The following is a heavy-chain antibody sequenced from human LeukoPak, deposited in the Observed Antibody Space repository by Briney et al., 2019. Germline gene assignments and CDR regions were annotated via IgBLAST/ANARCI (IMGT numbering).Heavy chain of an antibody. Sequence: GGSLRLSCAASGFTFSNYGMNWVRQAPGKVLEWVSYISPTSTTIHYADSVKGRFTISRDNAKNSLYLQMNSLRDEDTAVYFCASGQLVLDNWFDPWGQGTLVTVSS. D-gene: IGHD6-13*01. J-gene: IGHJ5*02. CDR1: GFTFSNYG. V-gene: IGHV3-48*02. CDR2: ISPTSTTI. CDR3: ASGQLVLDNWFDP.